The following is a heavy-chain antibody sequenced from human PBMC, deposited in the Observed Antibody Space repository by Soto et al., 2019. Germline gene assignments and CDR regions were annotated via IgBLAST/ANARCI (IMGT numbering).Heavy chain of an antibody. Sequence: GGSLRLSCAASGFTFSSYSMNWVRQAPGKGLEWVSSISSSSSYIYYADSVKGRFTISRDNAKNSLYLQMNSLRAEDTAVYYCARELDTAMVGFDYWGQGTLVTVSS. D-gene: IGHD5-18*01. CDR2: ISSSSSYI. J-gene: IGHJ4*02. CDR3: ARELDTAMVGFDY. CDR1: GFTFSSYS. V-gene: IGHV3-21*01.